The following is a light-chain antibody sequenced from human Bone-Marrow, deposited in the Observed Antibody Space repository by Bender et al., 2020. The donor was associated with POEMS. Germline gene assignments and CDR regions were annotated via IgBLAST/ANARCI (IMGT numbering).Light chain of an antibody. Sequence: QSALTQPRSVSGSPGQSVTISCTGIIDTGGTTHVSWYQQHPGKAPRLIIYEVNKRPSGVPDRFSGSKSGNTASLTVSGLRIEDEADYYCSSYGATVLLGGGTKLSVL. V-gene: IGLV2-11*01. J-gene: IGLJ2*01. CDR1: IDTGGTTH. CDR2: EVN. CDR3: SSYGATVL.